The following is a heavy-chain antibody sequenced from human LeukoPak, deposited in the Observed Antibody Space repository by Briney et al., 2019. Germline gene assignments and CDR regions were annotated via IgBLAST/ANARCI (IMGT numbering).Heavy chain of an antibody. D-gene: IGHD1-26*01. J-gene: IGHJ4*02. CDR1: GFTFSSYA. Sequence: SCKASGFTFSSYAIHWVRQAPGKGLEYVSVISSNGGNIYYANSVKGRFTISRDNSKNTVYLQMGSLRPEDMAIYYCARVRVGATAKGHCFDYWGQGTLVTVSS. CDR2: ISSNGGNI. CDR3: ARVRVGATAKGHCFDY. V-gene: IGHV3-64*01.